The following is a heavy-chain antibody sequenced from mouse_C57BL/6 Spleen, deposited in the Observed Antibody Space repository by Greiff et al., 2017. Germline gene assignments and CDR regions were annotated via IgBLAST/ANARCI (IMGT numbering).Heavy chain of an antibody. Sequence: VQLQQPGAELVMPGASVKLSCKASGYTFTSYWMHWVKQRPGQGLEWIGEIDPSDSYTNYNQKFKGKSTLTVDKSSSTAYMQLSSLTSEDSAVYYCARRETTEFAYWGQGTLVTVSA. CDR1: GYTFTSYW. J-gene: IGHJ3*01. V-gene: IGHV1-69*01. D-gene: IGHD1-1*01. CDR3: ARRETTEFAY. CDR2: IDPSDSYT.